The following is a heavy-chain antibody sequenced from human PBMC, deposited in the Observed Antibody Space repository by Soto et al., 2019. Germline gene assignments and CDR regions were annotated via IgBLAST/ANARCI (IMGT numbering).Heavy chain of an antibody. CDR3: ARDHGSSWYNWFDP. CDR2: ISSSSSYI. D-gene: IGHD6-13*01. Sequence: SLRLSCAASGFTFSSYSMNWVRQAPVKGLEWASSISSSSSYIYYADSVKGRFTISRDNAKNSLYLQMNSLRAEDTAVYYCARDHGSSWYNWFDPWGQGTRVTVSS. J-gene: IGHJ5*02. CDR1: GFTFSSYS. V-gene: IGHV3-21*01.